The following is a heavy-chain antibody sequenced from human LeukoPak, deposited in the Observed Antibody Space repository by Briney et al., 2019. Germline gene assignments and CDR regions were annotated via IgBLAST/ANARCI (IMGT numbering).Heavy chain of an antibody. CDR1: GFTFSSYS. Sequence: PGGSLRLSCAASGFTFSSYSMNWVRQAPGKGLEWVSSISSSSSYIYYADSVKGRFTISRDNAKNSLYLQMNSLRAEDTAVYYCARGWGSYAEYFQHWGQGTLVTVSS. CDR2: ISSSSSYI. CDR3: ARGWGSYAEYFQH. D-gene: IGHD7-27*01. V-gene: IGHV3-21*01. J-gene: IGHJ1*01.